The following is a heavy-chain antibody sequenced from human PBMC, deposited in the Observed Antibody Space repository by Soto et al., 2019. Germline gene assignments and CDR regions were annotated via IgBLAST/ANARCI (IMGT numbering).Heavy chain of an antibody. CDR3: ARRGGRGYCSSTSCYVDY. CDR1: VGSISSSSYY. D-gene: IGHD2-2*01. J-gene: IGHJ4*02. Sequence: QLQLQESGPGLVKPSETLSLTCTVSVGSISSSSYYWGWIRQPPGKGLEWSGSIYYSGSTYYNPSLKSRVNISVDTSKNQFSLKLSSVTAADTAVYYCARRGGRGYCSSTSCYVDYWGQGTLVTVSS. CDR2: IYYSGST. V-gene: IGHV4-39*01.